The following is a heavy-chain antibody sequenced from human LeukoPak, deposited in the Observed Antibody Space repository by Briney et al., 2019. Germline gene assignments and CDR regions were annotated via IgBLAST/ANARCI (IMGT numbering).Heavy chain of an antibody. V-gene: IGHV4-38-2*01. J-gene: IGHJ4*02. D-gene: IGHD1-1*01. Sequence: PSETLSLTCAVSGFSITSGYFWGWIRQPPGKGLEWIASIYHSGTTYYNPSLKSRVTISVDTSKNQFSLKLSSVTAADTAVYYCASRYNWNDGGAFDYWGQGTLVTVSS. CDR2: IYHSGTT. CDR3: ASRYNWNDGGAFDY. CDR1: GFSITSGYF.